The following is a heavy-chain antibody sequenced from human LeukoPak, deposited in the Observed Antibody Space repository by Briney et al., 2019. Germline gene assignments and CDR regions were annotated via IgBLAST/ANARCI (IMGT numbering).Heavy chain of an antibody. CDR3: ARDSDCTNGVCYTYYYYYMDV. CDR1: GFTFSSYS. D-gene: IGHD2-8*01. J-gene: IGHJ6*03. Sequence: GGSLRLSCAASGFTFSSYSMNWVRQAPGKGLEWVSSISSSSSYIYYADSVKGRFTISRDNAKNSLYLQMNSLRAEDTAVYYCARDSDCTNGVCYTYYYYYMDVWGKGTTVTVSS. V-gene: IGHV3-21*01. CDR2: ISSSSSYI.